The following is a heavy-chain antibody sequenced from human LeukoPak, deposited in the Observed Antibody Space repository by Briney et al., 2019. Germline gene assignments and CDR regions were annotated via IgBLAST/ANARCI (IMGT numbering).Heavy chain of an antibody. Sequence: SETLSLTCAVYGGSFSGYYWSWIRQPPGKGLEWIGEINHSGSTNYNPSLKSRVTISVDTSKNQFSLKLSSVTAADTAVYYCARDDYGDYVEYWGQGTLVTVSS. CDR2: INHSGST. D-gene: IGHD4-17*01. V-gene: IGHV4-34*01. CDR1: GGSFSGYY. J-gene: IGHJ4*02. CDR3: ARDDYGDYVEY.